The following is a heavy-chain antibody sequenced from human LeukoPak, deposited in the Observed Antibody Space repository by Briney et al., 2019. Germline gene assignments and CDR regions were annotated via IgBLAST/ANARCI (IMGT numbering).Heavy chain of an antibody. V-gene: IGHV4-30-4*01. CDR1: GASISSVDDY. Sequence: SQTLSLTCTVSGASISSVDDYWGWIRQPPGKGLEWIAYIHYSGSTYYNPSLKSRLTIPVDSSKNQFSLKLTSMTAADTAVYFCVRMDGASGSYYDYWGQGTMVTVSS. J-gene: IGHJ4*02. CDR3: VRMDGASGSYYDY. CDR2: IHYSGST. D-gene: IGHD3-10*01.